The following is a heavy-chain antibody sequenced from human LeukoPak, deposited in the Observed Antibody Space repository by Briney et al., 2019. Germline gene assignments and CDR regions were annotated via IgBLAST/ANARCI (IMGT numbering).Heavy chain of an antibody. CDR2: IIPIFGTA. CDR3: ARARYYGSGSGRLYYYYGMDV. CDR1: GGTFSSYA. V-gene: IGHV1-69*06. J-gene: IGHJ6*04. Sequence: ASVKVSCKASGGTFSSYAISWVRQAPGQGLEWMGGIIPIFGTANYAQKFQGRVTITADKSTSTAYMELSSLRSEDTAVYYCARARYYGSGSGRLYYYYGMDVWGKGTTVTVSS. D-gene: IGHD3-10*01.